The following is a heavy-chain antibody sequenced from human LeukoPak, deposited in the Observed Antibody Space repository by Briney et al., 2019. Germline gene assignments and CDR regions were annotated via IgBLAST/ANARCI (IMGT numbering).Heavy chain of an antibody. V-gene: IGHV4-59*08. CDR1: GGSFSGYY. D-gene: IGHD3-22*01. J-gene: IGHJ4*02. CDR3: ARHKSSGSYPLDY. CDR2: IYFSGST. Sequence: SETLSLTCDVYGGSFSGYYWSWIRQPPGKGLEWIGHIYFSGSTTYNPSLESRVTISVDTSKNQFSLKLSSVTAADTAVYYCARHKSSGSYPLDYWGQGIRVTVSS.